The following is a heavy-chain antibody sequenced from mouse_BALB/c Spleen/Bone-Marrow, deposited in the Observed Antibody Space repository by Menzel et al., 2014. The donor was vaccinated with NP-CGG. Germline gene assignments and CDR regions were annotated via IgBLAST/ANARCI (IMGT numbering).Heavy chain of an antibody. J-gene: IGHJ2*01. Sequence: QVQLQQSGPELAKPGASVKMSCKASGYTFTDTWTHWIKQRPGQGLEWIGYINPSTGYAEYNQNFKDKATLTVDKSSSTAYMQLSSLTSEDSAVYYCARDYWGQGTTLTISS. CDR2: INPSTGYA. CDR3: ARDY. CDR1: GYTFTDTW. V-gene: IGHV1-7*01.